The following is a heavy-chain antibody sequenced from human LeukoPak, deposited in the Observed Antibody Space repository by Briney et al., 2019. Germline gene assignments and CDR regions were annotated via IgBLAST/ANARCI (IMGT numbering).Heavy chain of an antibody. D-gene: IGHD3-10*01. CDR1: GFTFSSYA. CDR3: AKSAGGSGSYSMSGWYFDL. V-gene: IGHV3-23*01. J-gene: IGHJ2*01. CDR2: ISGSGGST. Sequence: GGSLRLSCAASGFTFSSYAMSWVRQAPGKGLEWVSAISGSGGSTYYADSVKGRFTISRDNSKNTLYLQMNSLRAEDTAVYYCAKSAGGSGSYSMSGWYFDLWGRGTLVTVSS.